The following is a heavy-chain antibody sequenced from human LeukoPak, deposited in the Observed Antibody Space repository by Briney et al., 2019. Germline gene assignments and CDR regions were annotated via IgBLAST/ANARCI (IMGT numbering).Heavy chain of an antibody. Sequence: GGSLRLSCAASGFTFSNYWMSWVRQAPGKGLEWVAHINKGGSEIYYVDSVKGRFTISRDNAKSSLSLQMNSLRVEDTAVYYCARDKVTYWGQGILVTVSS. CDR3: ARDKVTY. V-gene: IGHV3-7*01. CDR1: GFTFSNYW. J-gene: IGHJ4*02. CDR2: INKGGSEI.